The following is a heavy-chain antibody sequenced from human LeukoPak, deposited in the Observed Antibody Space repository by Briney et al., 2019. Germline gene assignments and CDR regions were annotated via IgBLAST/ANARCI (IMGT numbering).Heavy chain of an antibody. Sequence: GGSLRLSCAVSGFSFTSFWMSWVRQAPGRGLEWVANIHPEGSEKYHVESVKGRFTISRDNTKNLLFLQMNGLRVEDTAVYYCARGDAFSGDHWGQGTLVTVSS. CDR3: ARGDAFSGDH. CDR2: IHPEGSEK. J-gene: IGHJ4*02. V-gene: IGHV3-7*04. CDR1: GFSFTSFW.